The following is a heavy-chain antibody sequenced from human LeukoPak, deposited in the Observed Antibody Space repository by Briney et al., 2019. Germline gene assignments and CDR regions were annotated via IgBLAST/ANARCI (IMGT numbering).Heavy chain of an antibody. V-gene: IGHV3-7*01. CDR2: IKQDGSEK. Sequence: GGSLRLSCTASGFDFTVYWMTWVRQAPGKGLEWVANIKQDGSEKYYVDSVKGRFTISRDNAKNSVFLQMNSLRAEDTALYYCARDGVRAVTFNHYYFLDVWGKGTTVTVSS. CDR3: ARDGVRAVTFNHYYFLDV. J-gene: IGHJ6*03. D-gene: IGHD3-10*01. CDR1: GFDFTVYW.